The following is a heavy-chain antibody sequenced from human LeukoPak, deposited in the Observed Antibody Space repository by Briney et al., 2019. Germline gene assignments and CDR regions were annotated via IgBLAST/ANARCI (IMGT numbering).Heavy chain of an antibody. Sequence: GAAVKVSCKASGYTFTSYGITWVRQAPGQGLEWMGWIIAYNGNTNYAEKFQGRVTMTTDTSTSTVYMELRSLRSDDTAVYYCARAHSYVGYYYMDVWGKGTTVTVP. J-gene: IGHJ6*03. CDR2: IIAYNGNT. V-gene: IGHV1-18*01. D-gene: IGHD5-18*01. CDR1: GYTFTSYG. CDR3: ARAHSYVGYYYMDV.